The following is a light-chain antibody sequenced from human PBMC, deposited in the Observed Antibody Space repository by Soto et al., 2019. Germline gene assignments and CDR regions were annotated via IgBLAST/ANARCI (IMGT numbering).Light chain of an antibody. CDR3: QQYNKWRT. Sequence: EIVLTQSPATLSVSAGGTVTLSCRASQSIRTNVAWYQQIPGQAPRLLVYGASTRATGVPARFSGSGSGIEFTLTISSLQSEDFAVYYCQQYNKWRTFGQGTKGDIK. J-gene: IGKJ1*01. CDR1: QSIRTN. CDR2: GAS. V-gene: IGKV3-15*01.